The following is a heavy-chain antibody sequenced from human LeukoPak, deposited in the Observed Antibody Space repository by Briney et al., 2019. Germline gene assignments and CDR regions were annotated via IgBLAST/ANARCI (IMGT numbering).Heavy chain of an antibody. V-gene: IGHV4-34*01. CDR1: GGSFSGYY. CDR3: ARGLFGSGSYLRY. CDR2: INHSGST. Sequence: PSETLSLTCAVYGGSFSGYYWSWIRQPPGKGLEWIGEINHSGSTNYNPSLKSRVTISVDTSKNQFSPKLSSVTAADTAVYYCARGLFGSGSYLRYWGQGTLVTVSS. J-gene: IGHJ4*02. D-gene: IGHD3-10*01.